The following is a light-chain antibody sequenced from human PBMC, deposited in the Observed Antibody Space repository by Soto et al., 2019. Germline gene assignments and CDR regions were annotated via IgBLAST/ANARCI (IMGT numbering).Light chain of an antibody. Sequence: DIQMTQSPSSLSASVGDRVTITCRASQSVSDYLNWYQQKPGKAPKVLIYAASSLQSGVPSRFSGSGSGTDFTLTISSLQPEDFATYYCQQSYITPLTFGPGTKVDIK. V-gene: IGKV1-39*01. CDR1: QSVSDY. J-gene: IGKJ3*01. CDR3: QQSYITPLT. CDR2: AAS.